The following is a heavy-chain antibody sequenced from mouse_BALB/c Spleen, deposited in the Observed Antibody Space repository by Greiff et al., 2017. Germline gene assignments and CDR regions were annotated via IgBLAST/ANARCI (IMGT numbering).Heavy chain of an antibody. V-gene: IGHV14-3*02. CDR1: GFNIKDTY. CDR3: ASDVPFAY. CDR2: IDPANGNT. J-gene: IGHJ3*01. Sequence: VQLKQSGAELVKPGASVKLSCTASGFNIKDTYMHWVKQRPEQGLEWIGRIDPANGNTKYDPKFQGKATITADTSSNTAYLQLSSLTSEDTAVYYCASDVPFAYWGQGTLVTGSA.